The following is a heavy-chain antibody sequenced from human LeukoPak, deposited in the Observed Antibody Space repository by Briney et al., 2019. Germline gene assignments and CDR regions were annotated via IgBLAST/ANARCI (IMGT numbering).Heavy chain of an antibody. D-gene: IGHD2-2*01. Sequence: HPGGSLRLSCAASGFTFSSYAMSWVRQAPGKGLEWVSAISGSGAGTHYADSVKGRFTISRDNSKNTLYLQMNSLRAEDTAVYYCAKAGCSSSSCSPFDPWGQGTLVTVSS. CDR3: AKAGCSSSSCSPFDP. CDR1: GFTFSSYA. J-gene: IGHJ5*02. CDR2: ISGSGAGT. V-gene: IGHV3-23*01.